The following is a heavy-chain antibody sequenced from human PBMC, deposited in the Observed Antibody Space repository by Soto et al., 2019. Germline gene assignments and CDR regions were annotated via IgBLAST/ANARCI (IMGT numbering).Heavy chain of an antibody. D-gene: IGHD2-2*01. CDR2: IIAIFGTE. Sequence: QVQLVQSGAEVKKPGSSVKVSCTVSGGTFSSHSINWVRQAPGQGPEWMGGIIAIFGTENYAQKFQGRVTITADESTSTAYMELSSLTSEDTALYYCSTSVYCSTTRCYYYYGLDVWGQGTTVIVSS. J-gene: IGHJ6*02. V-gene: IGHV1-69*01. CDR3: STSVYCSTTRCYYYYGLDV. CDR1: GGTFSSHS.